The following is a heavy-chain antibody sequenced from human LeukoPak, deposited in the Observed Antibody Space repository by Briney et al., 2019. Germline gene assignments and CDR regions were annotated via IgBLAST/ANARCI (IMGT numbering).Heavy chain of an antibody. D-gene: IGHD3-22*01. CDR2: ISYDGSNK. CDR1: GFTFSSYG. Sequence: GRSLRLSCAASGFTFSSYGMHWVRQAPGKGLEWVAVISYDGSNKYYADSVKGRLTISRDNSKNTLYLQMNSLRAEDTAVYYCAKDLSGYFDYWGQGTLVTVSS. J-gene: IGHJ4*02. V-gene: IGHV3-30*18. CDR3: AKDLSGYFDY.